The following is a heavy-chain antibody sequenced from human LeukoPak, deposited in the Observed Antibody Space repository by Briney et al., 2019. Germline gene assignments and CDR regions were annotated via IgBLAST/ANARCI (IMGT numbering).Heavy chain of an antibody. CDR1: GFTFDDYA. D-gene: IGHD4-17*01. V-gene: IGHV3-9*01. CDR3: AKEAYGDYGFDP. CDR2: ISWNSGSI. Sequence: GGSLRLSCSASGFTFDDYAMHWVRQAPGKGLEWVSGISWNSGSIGYADSVKGRFTISRDNAKNSLHLQMNSLRAEDTALYYCAKEAYGDYGFDPWGQGTLVTVSS. J-gene: IGHJ5*02.